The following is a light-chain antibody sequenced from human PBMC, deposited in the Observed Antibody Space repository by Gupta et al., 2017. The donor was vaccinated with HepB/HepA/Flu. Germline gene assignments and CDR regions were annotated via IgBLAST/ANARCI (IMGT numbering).Light chain of an antibody. CDR3: RQYYSFSTRT. CDR2: HAS. J-gene: IGKJ1*01. V-gene: IGKV1-5*03. Sequence: DTQMTQSPSTPSASVGERVTITCRASLSICTWFASCQQKPREAPPLLLYHASTLIGAGPSSISSSSAGGQFTLTISGLQHDDVAAYYCRQYYSFSTRTFGHGTKVEIK. CDR1: LSICTW.